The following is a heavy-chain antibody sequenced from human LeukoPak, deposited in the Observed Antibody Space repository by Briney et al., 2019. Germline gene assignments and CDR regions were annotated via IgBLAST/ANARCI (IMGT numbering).Heavy chain of an antibody. CDR1: GFTFSSYG. CDR3: AKGTTYDFWSGYYSS. D-gene: IGHD3-3*01. J-gene: IGHJ4*02. Sequence: GGSLRLSCAASGFTFSSYGMHWVRQAPGKGLEWVAFIRYDGSNKYYADSVKGRFTISRDNSKNTLYLQMNSLRAEDTAVYYCAKGTTYDFWSGYYSSWGQGTLVTVSS. CDR2: IRYDGSNK. V-gene: IGHV3-30*02.